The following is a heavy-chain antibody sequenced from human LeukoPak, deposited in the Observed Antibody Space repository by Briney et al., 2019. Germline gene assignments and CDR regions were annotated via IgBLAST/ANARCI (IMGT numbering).Heavy chain of an antibody. CDR1: DGSISGYY. D-gene: IGHD1-26*01. Sequence: KTSETLSLTCSVSDGSISGYYWSWIRQSPGKGLEWIGYIYFTGFTHYNPSLKSRVTISVDTSKNQFSLQLNSVTPEDTAVYFCAREGIYGERRDYSGSYYKSYFDYWGQGTLVTVSS. J-gene: IGHJ4*02. V-gene: IGHV4-59*12. CDR3: AREGIYGERRDYSGSYYKSYFDY. CDR2: IYFTGFT.